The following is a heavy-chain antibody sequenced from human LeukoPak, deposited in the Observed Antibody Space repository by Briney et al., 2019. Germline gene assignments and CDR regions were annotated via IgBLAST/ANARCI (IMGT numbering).Heavy chain of an antibody. CDR2: INAGNGNT. J-gene: IGHJ4*02. CDR1: GYTFTSYA. Sequence: ASVKVSCKASGYTFTSYAMHWVRQATGQRLEWMGWINAGNGNTKYSQKFQGRVTITRDTSASTAYMELSSLRSEDTAVYYCARSKRYYDSSGYYSFDYWGRGTLVTVSS. D-gene: IGHD3-22*01. V-gene: IGHV1-3*01. CDR3: ARSKRYYDSSGYYSFDY.